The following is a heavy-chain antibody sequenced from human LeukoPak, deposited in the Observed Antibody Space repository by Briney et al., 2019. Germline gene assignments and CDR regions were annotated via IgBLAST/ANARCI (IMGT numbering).Heavy chain of an antibody. CDR1: GGSFSGYY. D-gene: IGHD2-2*01. Sequence: SETLSLTCAVYGGSFSGYYWSWIRQSPGEGLEWIGEINDSGVTNCNPSLESRVILSVDTSKNQFSLRLSSVTAADTAVYYCARRLVDGSASQVSDHWGQGTLVTVSS. CDR3: ARRLVDGSASQVSDH. CDR2: INDSGVT. V-gene: IGHV4-34*01. J-gene: IGHJ4*02.